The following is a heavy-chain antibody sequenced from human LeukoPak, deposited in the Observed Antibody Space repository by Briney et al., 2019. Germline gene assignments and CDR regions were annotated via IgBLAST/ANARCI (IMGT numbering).Heavy chain of an antibody. J-gene: IGHJ4*02. Sequence: ASVKVSCKASGGTFSSYAITWVRQAAGQGLEWMGWISAYNGNTNYAQKLQGRVTMTTDTSTTTAYMELRSLRSDDTAVYYCARQNWGSDYWGQGTLVTVSS. V-gene: IGHV1-18*01. D-gene: IGHD7-27*01. CDR1: GGTFSSYA. CDR3: ARQNWGSDY. CDR2: ISAYNGNT.